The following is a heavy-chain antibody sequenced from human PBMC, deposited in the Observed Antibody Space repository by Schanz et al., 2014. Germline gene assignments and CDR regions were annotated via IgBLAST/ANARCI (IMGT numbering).Heavy chain of an antibody. D-gene: IGHD6-19*01. J-gene: IGHJ4*02. V-gene: IGHV1-3*01. Sequence: QVQLVQSGAEVKKPGSSMKVSCKASGGTFNSYTINWVRQAPGQRLEWMGWINAANGNTRYSQKFQGRVTITRDTSASTAYMELSSLRSEDTAVYYCARGGYSSGWYDRDIAHFDYWGQGTLVTVSS. CDR2: INAANGNT. CDR1: GGTFNSYT. CDR3: ARGGYSSGWYDRDIAHFDY.